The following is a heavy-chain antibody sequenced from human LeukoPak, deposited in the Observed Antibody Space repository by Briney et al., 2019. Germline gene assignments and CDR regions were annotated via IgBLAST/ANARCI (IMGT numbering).Heavy chain of an antibody. CDR1: GFTFSSSA. V-gene: IGHV3-23*01. CDR3: ARAGWGSRYYFDY. CDR2: ISGSGGST. D-gene: IGHD7-27*01. J-gene: IGHJ4*02. Sequence: GGSLRLSCAASGFTFSSSAMNWVRQAPGKGLEWVSAISGSGGSTNYTDSVKGRFTISRDNSKNTLYLQMNSLRAEDTAVYYCARAGWGSRYYFDYWGQGTLVTVSS.